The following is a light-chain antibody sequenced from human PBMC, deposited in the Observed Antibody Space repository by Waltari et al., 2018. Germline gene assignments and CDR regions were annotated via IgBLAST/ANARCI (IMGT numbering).Light chain of an antibody. J-gene: IGKJ5*01. V-gene: IGKV3-15*01. CDR1: ESISSN. CDR2: HAS. CDR3: QQDNNWPPA. Sequence: EIVMTQSPATLSVSPGERATLSCRASESISSNLAWYQQKPGQAPRLLIFHASNKATRVPPRCSGSGSGRGCALTISSLQSEDFAVYYCQQDNNWPPAFGQGTRLEIK.